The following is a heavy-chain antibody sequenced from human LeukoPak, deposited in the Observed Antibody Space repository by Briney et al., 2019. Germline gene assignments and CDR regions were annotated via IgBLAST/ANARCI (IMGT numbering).Heavy chain of an antibody. Sequence: GWSLSLSCAASGFTFSDYYMSWIRQAPGKGLEWVSYISSSSSYTNYADSVKGRFTISRDNAKNSLYLQMNSLRAEDTAVYYCARDRTRVDYWGQGTLVTVSS. CDR2: ISSSSSYT. V-gene: IGHV3-11*06. CDR1: GFTFSDYY. J-gene: IGHJ4*02. CDR3: ARDRTRVDY.